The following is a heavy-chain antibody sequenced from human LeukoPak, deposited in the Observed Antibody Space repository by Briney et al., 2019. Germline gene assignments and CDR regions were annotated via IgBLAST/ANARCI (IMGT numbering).Heavy chain of an antibody. CDR3: ARDFEFGSAAGTPN. Sequence: GGSLRLSCAASGFTFSSYSMNWVRQAPGKGLEWVSSISSSSSYIYYADSVKGRFTISRDNAKSSLYLQMNSLRAEGTAVYYCARDFEFGSAAGTPNWGQGTLVTVSS. V-gene: IGHV3-21*01. CDR2: ISSSSSYI. J-gene: IGHJ4*02. CDR1: GFTFSSYS. D-gene: IGHD6-13*01.